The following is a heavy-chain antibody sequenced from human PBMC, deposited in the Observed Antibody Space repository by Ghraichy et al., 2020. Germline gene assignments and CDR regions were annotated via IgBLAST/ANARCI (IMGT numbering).Heavy chain of an antibody. CDR1: GFIFTDFW. CDR3: VRISDYNLYQ. J-gene: IGHJ4*02. Sequence: XGSLRLSCATSGFIFTDFWMGWVRLAPGKGLEWLAKINKAGNEEYYVDSVKGRFTISRDNAKNSLWLHMISLRVEDTAVYYCVRISDYNLYQWGQGTLVTVSS. CDR2: INKAGNEE. D-gene: IGHD4-11*01. V-gene: IGHV3-7*01.